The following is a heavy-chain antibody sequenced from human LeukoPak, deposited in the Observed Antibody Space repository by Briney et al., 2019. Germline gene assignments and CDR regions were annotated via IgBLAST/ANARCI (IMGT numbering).Heavy chain of an antibody. D-gene: IGHD3-3*01. CDR1: GYTFTSYG. V-gene: IGHV1-18*01. CDR2: ISAYNGNT. CDR3: ARRSLEYYDFWSGYSPLTTYYLDY. J-gene: IGHJ4*02. Sequence: GASVKVSCKASGYTFTSYGISWVRQAPGQGLEWMGWISAYNGNTNYAQKLQGRVTMTTDTSTSTAYMELRSLRSDDTAVYYCARRSLEYYDFWSGYSPLTTYYLDYWGQGTLVTVSS.